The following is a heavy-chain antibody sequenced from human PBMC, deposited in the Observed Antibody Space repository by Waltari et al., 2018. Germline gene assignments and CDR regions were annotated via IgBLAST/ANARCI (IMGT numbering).Heavy chain of an antibody. CDR1: GGSISSYY. V-gene: IGHV4-59*01. CDR2: IYYSGST. J-gene: IGHJ5*02. CDR3: ARLVPGRSWFDP. Sequence: QVQLQESGPGLVKPSETLSLTCTVSGGSISSYYWSWIRQPPGKGLEWIGYIYYSGSTNYTPSLKGRVTISVDTSKNQFSLKLSSVTAADTAVYYCARLVPGRSWFDPWGQGTLVTVSS. D-gene: IGHD3-10*01.